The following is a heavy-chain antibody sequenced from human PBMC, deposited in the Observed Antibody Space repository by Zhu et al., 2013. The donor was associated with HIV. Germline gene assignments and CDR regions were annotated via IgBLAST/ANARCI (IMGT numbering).Heavy chain of an antibody. CDR1: GGTFSSYA. D-gene: IGHD3-22*01. J-gene: IGHJ4*02. CDR3: GRHHNSGYYSYFDY. V-gene: IGHV1-69*01. CDR2: IIPIFGTA. Sequence: QVKLVQSGAEVKKPGSSMKVSCKASGGTFSSYAINWVRQAPGQGLEWMGGIIPIFGTANYAQKFQGRVTITADESTSTAYMELSSLRSEDTAVYYCGRHHNSGYYSYFDYWGQGTLVTVSS.